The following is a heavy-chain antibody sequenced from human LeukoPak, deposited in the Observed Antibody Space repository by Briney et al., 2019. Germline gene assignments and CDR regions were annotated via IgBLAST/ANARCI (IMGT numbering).Heavy chain of an antibody. V-gene: IGHV1-18*01. Sequence: ASVKVSCKASGYTFTSYGISWVRQAPGQGLEWMGWISAYNGNTNYAQKLQGRVTMTTDTSTSTAYMELRSLRSDDTAVYYCARSYYDSSGYHYFDYWGQGTLVTVSS. CDR3: ARSYYDSSGYHYFDY. CDR2: ISAYNGNT. D-gene: IGHD3-22*01. CDR1: GYTFTSYG. J-gene: IGHJ4*02.